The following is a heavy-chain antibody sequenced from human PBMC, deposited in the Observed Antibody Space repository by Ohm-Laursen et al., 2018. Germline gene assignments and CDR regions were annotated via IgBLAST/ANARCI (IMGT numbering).Heavy chain of an antibody. J-gene: IGHJ4*02. Sequence: SDTLSLTCAVTGDSISTSYWSWIRQPPGKGLEWIGYIFDSGRTNYNPALKSRVTISVDTSKNQFSLKLSSVTAADTAVYYCARSGSYYDYWGQGTLVTVSS. CDR2: IFDSGRT. CDR1: GDSISTSY. V-gene: IGHV4-59*07. D-gene: IGHD1-26*01. CDR3: ARSGSYYDY.